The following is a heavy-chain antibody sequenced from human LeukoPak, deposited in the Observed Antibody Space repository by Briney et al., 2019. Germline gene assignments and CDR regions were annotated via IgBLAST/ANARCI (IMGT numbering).Heavy chain of an antibody. Sequence: GGSLRLSCAASGFTFSSYWMSWVRQAPGKGLEWVANIKQDGSEKYYVDSVKGRFTISRDNAKNSLYLQMNSLRAEDTAVYYCASLNWGIDNAFDIWGQGTMVTVSS. CDR3: ASLNWGIDNAFDI. J-gene: IGHJ3*02. D-gene: IGHD7-27*01. CDR1: GFTFSSYW. CDR2: IKQDGSEK. V-gene: IGHV3-7*01.